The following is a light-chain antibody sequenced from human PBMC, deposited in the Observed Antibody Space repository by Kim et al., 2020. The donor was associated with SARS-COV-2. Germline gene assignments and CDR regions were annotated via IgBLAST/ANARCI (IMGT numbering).Light chain of an antibody. J-gene: IGKJ5*01. V-gene: IGKV1-39*01. Sequence: AAGGDIVTITCRASQSISSYLNWHQQKPGKAPKLLIYAASSLQSGVPSRFSGSGSGTDFTLTISSLQPEDFATYYCQQSYSTPITFGQGTRLEIK. CDR2: AAS. CDR3: QQSYSTPIT. CDR1: QSISSY.